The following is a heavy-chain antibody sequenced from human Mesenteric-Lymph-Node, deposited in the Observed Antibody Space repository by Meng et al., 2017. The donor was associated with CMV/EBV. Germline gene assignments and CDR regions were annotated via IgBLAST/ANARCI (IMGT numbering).Heavy chain of an antibody. CDR2: INHSGST. V-gene: IGHV4-34*01. CDR1: GGSFSGYY. J-gene: IGHJ4*02. CDR3: ARVLGVVPAGGFDY. Sequence: GSLRLSCAVYGGSFSGYYWSWIRQPPGKGLEWIGEINHSGSTNYNPSLKSRVTISVDTSKNQFSLKLSSVTAADTAVYYCARVLGVVPAGGFDYWGQGTLVTVSS. D-gene: IGHD2-2*01.